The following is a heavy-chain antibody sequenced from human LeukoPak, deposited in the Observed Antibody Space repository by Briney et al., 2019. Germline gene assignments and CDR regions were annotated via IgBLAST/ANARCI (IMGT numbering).Heavy chain of an antibody. CDR3: ARIQTGYSSGWSAY. V-gene: IGHV3-20*04. CDR1: GFSFDDYA. D-gene: IGHD6-19*01. CDR2: ITWNGDIT. Sequence: EGSLRLSCSVAGFSFDDYAMSWVRQAPGKGLEWASGITWNGDITGYADSVRGRFTISRDNAKNSLYLQMNSLRAEDTALYYCARIQTGYSSGWSAYWGQGTLVTVSS. J-gene: IGHJ4*02.